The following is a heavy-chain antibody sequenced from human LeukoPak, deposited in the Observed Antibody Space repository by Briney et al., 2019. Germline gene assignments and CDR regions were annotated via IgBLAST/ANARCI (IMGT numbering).Heavy chain of an antibody. D-gene: IGHD2-2*01. CDR1: GFTFSSYT. CDR2: ISSGNSNI. J-gene: IGHJ6*03. Sequence: GGSLRLSCAASGFTFSSYTMNWVRQAPGKGLEWVSYISSGNSNIYYADSVKGRFTISRDNAKNSLYLHMNSLRAEDTAVYYCARNPGVTAGRGYYYYMDVWGKGTTVTVSS. V-gene: IGHV3-48*04. CDR3: ARNPGVTAGRGYYYYMDV.